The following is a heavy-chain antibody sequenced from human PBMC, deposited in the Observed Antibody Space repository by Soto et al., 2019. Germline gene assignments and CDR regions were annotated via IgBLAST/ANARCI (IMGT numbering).Heavy chain of an antibody. CDR3: ARSWRAVAVCGMDV. J-gene: IGHJ6*02. V-gene: IGHV4-59*08. CDR2: SYYSGST. CDR1: GGSISSYY. Sequence: QVQLQESGPGLVKPSETLSLTCTVSGGSISSYYWSWIRQPPGMGLEWIGYSYYSGSTNYTPSPKGRVTISVDTSMNRFCLKLSAVTAAATAVYYCARSWRAVAVCGMDVWGQGTTVTVSS. D-gene: IGHD6-19*01.